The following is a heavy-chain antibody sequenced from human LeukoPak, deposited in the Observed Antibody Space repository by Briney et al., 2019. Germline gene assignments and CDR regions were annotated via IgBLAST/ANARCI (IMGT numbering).Heavy chain of an antibody. V-gene: IGHV3-72*01. D-gene: IGHD3-22*01. Sequence: PGGSLRLSCEVSGFIFSDHYMDWVRQAPGKGLEWVGRSRSRAKSFTTEYAASVKGRFTISRDDSRNSLYLQMNSLRAEDTAVYYCARDTDSSGSNLDYWGQGTLVTVSS. CDR2: SRSRAKSFTT. CDR3: ARDTDSSGSNLDY. CDR1: GFIFSDHY. J-gene: IGHJ4*02.